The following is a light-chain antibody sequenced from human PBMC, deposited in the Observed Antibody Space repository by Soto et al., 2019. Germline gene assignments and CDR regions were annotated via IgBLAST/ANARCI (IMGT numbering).Light chain of an antibody. Sequence: QSVLTQPPSVSAAPGQKVTISCSGSSSNIGNNYVSWYQQFPGTAPKLLIYDNNKRPSGIPDRFSGSKSGTSATLGITGLLTGDEADYYCEKWDSRLSAVVLGVGTKLTVL. CDR3: EKWDSRLSAVV. CDR2: DNN. V-gene: IGLV1-51*01. CDR1: SSNIGNNY. J-gene: IGLJ2*01.